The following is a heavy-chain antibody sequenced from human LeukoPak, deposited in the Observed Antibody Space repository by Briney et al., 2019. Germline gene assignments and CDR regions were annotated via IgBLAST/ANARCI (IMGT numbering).Heavy chain of an antibody. CDR2: ICYSGST. CDR3: ARQGGYGDQVDYFDY. Sequence: SETLSLTCTVSGGSISSYYWSWIRQPPGKGLEGIGYICYSGSTNYNPSLKSRVTISVDTSKNQFSLKLSSVTAADTAVYYCARQGGYGDQVDYFDYWGQGTLVTVSS. J-gene: IGHJ4*02. D-gene: IGHD4-17*01. V-gene: IGHV4-59*08. CDR1: GGSISSYY.